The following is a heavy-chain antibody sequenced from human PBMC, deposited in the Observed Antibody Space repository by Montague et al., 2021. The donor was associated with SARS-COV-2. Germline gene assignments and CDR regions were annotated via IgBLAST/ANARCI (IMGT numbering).Heavy chain of an antibody. CDR1: NGSITSYY. CDR2: IYYRGST. CDR3: AREGVNNWFDA. J-gene: IGHJ5*02. V-gene: IGHV4-59*01. Sequence: SETLSLTCSVSNGSITSYYWSWIRQPPGKRQERIGNIYYRGSTNYNYSLASRVTISVDTSKYQFSLKLRSMTAADTAVYYCAREGVNNWFDAWGQGTLVIVSS. D-gene: IGHD2-8*01.